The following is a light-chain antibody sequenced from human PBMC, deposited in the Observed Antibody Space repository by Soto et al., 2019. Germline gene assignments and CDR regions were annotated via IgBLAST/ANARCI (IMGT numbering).Light chain of an antibody. CDR3: ATWDDTLNGL. CDR2: SNN. Sequence: QAVVTQPPSASGTPGQKVTISCSGGNSNIGGSSVNWYQVLPGMAPKLLIYSNNQRPSGVPDRFSGSKSGTSASLAISGLQSEDEADYYCATWDDTLNGLFGGGTKLTVL. CDR1: NSNIGGSS. V-gene: IGLV1-44*01. J-gene: IGLJ2*01.